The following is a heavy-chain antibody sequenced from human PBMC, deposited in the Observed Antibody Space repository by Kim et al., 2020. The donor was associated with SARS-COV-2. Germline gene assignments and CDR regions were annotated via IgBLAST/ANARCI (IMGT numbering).Heavy chain of an antibody. Sequence: SAQRFQARATMTEDKSTRTAYMELSSLRAEDKAVYYCARDFGPTVGATDSWGQGTLVTVSS. CDR3: ARDFGPTVGATDS. J-gene: IGHJ4*02. D-gene: IGHD1-26*01. V-gene: IGHV1-69*04.